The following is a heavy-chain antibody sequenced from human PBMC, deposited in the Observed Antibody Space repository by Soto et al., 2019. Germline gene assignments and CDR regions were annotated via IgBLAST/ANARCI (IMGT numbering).Heavy chain of an antibody. J-gene: IGHJ5*02. Sequence: ASVKVSCKVSGDTVPDLSIHWVREAPGKGLEWMGGIDAGNAKTNNAQKFQGRVTMTTDTSTSTAYMELRSLRSDDTAVYYCARGSLVVGSPPSNWFDPWGQGTLVTAPQ. CDR3: ARGSLVVGSPPSNWFDP. CDR2: IDAGNAKT. D-gene: IGHD2-2*01. CDR1: GDTVPDLS. V-gene: IGHV1-24*01.